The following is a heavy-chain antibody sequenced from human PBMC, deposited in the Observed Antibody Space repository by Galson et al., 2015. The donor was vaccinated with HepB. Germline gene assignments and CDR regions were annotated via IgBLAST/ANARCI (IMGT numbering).Heavy chain of an antibody. D-gene: IGHD3-3*02. J-gene: IGHJ3*02. CDR2: INHSGST. Sequence: ETLSLTCAVYGGSFSGYYWSWIRQPPGKGLEWIGEINHSGSTNYNPSLKSRVTISVDTSKNQFSLKLNSVTAADTAVYYCARDLEEHLNAFDIWGQGTMVTVSS. V-gene: IGHV4-34*01. CDR1: GGSFSGYY. CDR3: ARDLEEHLNAFDI.